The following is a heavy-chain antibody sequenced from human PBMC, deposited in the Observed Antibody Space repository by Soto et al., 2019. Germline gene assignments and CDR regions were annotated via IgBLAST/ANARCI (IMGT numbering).Heavy chain of an antibody. V-gene: IGHV4-31*03. D-gene: IGHD4-4*01. Sequence: PSETLSLTCTVSGGSISSGGYYWSWIRQHPGKGLEWIGYIYYSGSTYYNPSLKSRVTISVDTSKNQFSLKLSSVTAADTAVYYCARWVQTTARGVYYYGMDVWGQGTTVTVSS. CDR3: ARWVQTTARGVYYYGMDV. CDR1: GGSISSGGYY. CDR2: IYYSGST. J-gene: IGHJ6*02.